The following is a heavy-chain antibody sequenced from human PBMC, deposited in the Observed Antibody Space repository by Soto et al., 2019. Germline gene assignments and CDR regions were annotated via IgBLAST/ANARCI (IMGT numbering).Heavy chain of an antibody. J-gene: IGHJ6*02. CDR3: RVAAKYYYYGMDV. D-gene: IGHD6-19*01. Sequence: GESLKISCKGSGYSFTSYWISWVRQMPGKGLEWMGRTDPSDSYTNYSPSFQGHVTISADKSISTAYLQWSSLKASDTAMYYCRVAAKYYYYGMDVWGQGTTVTVSS. CDR2: TDPSDSYT. V-gene: IGHV5-10-1*01. CDR1: GYSFTSYW.